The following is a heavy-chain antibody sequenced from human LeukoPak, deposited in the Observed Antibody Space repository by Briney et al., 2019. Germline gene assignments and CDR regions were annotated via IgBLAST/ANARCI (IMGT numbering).Heavy chain of an antibody. D-gene: IGHD1-7*01. CDR2: MNPNSGNT. Sequence: GASVKVSCKASGYTFTSCDINWVRQATGQGLEWMGWMNPNSGNTGYAQKFQGRVTMTRNTSISTAYMELSSLRSEDTAVYYCARASRYYWNYGRTYYFDYWGQGTLVTVSS. CDR1: GYTFTSCD. J-gene: IGHJ4*02. V-gene: IGHV1-8*01. CDR3: ARASRYYWNYGRTYYFDY.